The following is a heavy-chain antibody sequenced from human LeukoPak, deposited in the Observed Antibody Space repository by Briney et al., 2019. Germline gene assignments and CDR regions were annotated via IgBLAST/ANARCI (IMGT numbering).Heavy chain of an antibody. D-gene: IGHD2-2*01. V-gene: IGHV1-8*01. CDR3: ARKSPVVPAAMGLGYYYYYMDV. J-gene: IGHJ6*03. CDR2: MNPSSGNT. Sequence: ASVKVSCKASGYTFTSYDINWVRQATGQGLEWMGWMNPSSGNTGYAQKFQGRVTMTRNTSISTAYMELSSLRSEDTAVYYCARKSPVVPAAMGLGYYYYYMDVWGKGTTVTVSS. CDR1: GYTFTSYD.